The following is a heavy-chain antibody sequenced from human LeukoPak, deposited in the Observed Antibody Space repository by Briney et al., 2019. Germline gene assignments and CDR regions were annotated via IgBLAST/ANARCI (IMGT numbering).Heavy chain of an antibody. J-gene: IGHJ6*02. D-gene: IGHD3-3*01. CDR3: ARNNFWSGYSKGGSAMDV. CDR1: GGSISSGDYY. Sequence: SETLSLTCTVSGGSISSGDYYWSWIRQPPGKGLEWIGYIYYSGSTYYNPSLKSRVTISVDTSKNQFSLKLSSVTAADTAVYHCARNNFWSGYSKGGSAMDVWGQGTTVTVSS. CDR2: IYYSGST. V-gene: IGHV4-30-4*01.